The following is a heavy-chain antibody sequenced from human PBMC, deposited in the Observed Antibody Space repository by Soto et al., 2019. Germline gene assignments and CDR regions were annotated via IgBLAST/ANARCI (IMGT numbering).Heavy chain of an antibody. CDR3: ARSRSGAVPDSLGF. CDR1: GFSFSRFA. J-gene: IGHJ4*02. V-gene: IGHV3-30-3*01. D-gene: IGHD3-10*01. CDR2: ISKDGSVI. Sequence: QVQLVESGGGVVQPGGSLRLSCAASGFSFSRFAIHWVRQAPGEGLEWVAVISKDGSVIYYADSVKGRFTISRDNSKSSLFLQVNSLTSEDTAVYHCARSRSGAVPDSLGFWGQGTLVTVSS.